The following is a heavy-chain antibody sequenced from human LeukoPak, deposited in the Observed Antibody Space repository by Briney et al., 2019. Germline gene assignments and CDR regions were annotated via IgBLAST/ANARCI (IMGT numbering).Heavy chain of an antibody. CDR3: ARHVGLGYCSSASCRSFDY. Sequence: SETLSVNCTVSGGSISSSSYYWGWIRQPPGKGLEWIGSIYYSGSTYYNPSLKSRVTISVDTSKNQFSLKLSSVTAADTALYYCARHVGLGYCSSASCRSFDYWGQGTLVTVSS. D-gene: IGHD2-2*01. CDR2: IYYSGST. V-gene: IGHV4-39*01. J-gene: IGHJ4*02. CDR1: GGSISSSSYY.